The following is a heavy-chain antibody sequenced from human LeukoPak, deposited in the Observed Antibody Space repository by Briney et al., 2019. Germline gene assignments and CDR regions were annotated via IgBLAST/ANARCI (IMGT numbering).Heavy chain of an antibody. CDR1: GFTFSSYA. CDR2: ISYDGSNK. V-gene: IGHV3-30*01. CDR3: AEGLNAYYYDSSGYPSPDY. D-gene: IGHD3-22*01. Sequence: GGSLRLSCAASGFTFSSYAMHWVRQAPGKGLEWVAVISYDGSNKYYADSVKGRFTISRDNSKNTLYLQMNSLRAEDTAVYYCAEGLNAYYYDSSGYPSPDYWGQGTLVTVSS. J-gene: IGHJ4*02.